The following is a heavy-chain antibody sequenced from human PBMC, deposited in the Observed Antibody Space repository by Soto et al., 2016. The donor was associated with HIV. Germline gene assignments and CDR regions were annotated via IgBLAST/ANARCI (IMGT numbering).Heavy chain of an antibody. CDR3: ARGRRAGDRRFDY. D-gene: IGHD7-27*01. Sequence: QVHLQQWGAGLLKPSETLSLTCAVYGGSFSGYYWTWIRQSPGKGLEWIGEIIHSGTTSSNPSLKSRVTISVDTSKSQFSLTLTSMTAADAAVYYCARGRRAGDRRFDYWGQGALVTVSS. V-gene: IGHV4-34*01. CDR1: GGSFSGYY. J-gene: IGHJ4*02. CDR2: IIHSGTT.